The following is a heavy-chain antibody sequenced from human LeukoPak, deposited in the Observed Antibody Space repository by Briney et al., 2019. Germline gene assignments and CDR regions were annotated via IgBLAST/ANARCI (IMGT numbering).Heavy chain of an antibody. D-gene: IGHD6-13*01. CDR3: AKITRRRGSSCGEFDY. Sequence: QPGGSLRLSCAASGFTFSSYAMSWVRQAPGKGLEWVSAISGSGGSTYYADSVKGRFTISRDNSKNTLYLQMNSLRAEDTAVYYCAKITRRRGSSCGEFDYWGQGTLVTVSS. J-gene: IGHJ4*02. V-gene: IGHV3-23*01. CDR2: ISGSGGST. CDR1: GFTFSSYA.